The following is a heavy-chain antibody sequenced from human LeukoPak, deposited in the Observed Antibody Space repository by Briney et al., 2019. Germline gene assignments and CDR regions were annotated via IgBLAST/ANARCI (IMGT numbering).Heavy chain of an antibody. Sequence: PSETLSLTCTVSGYSISTTYYWGWIRQPPGKGLEWIGTINHSGSTNYNPSLKSRVTISVDTSKNQFSLKLSSVTAADTAVYYYAREIGPRQLHLWGSAFDYWGQGTLVTVSS. V-gene: IGHV4-38-2*02. CDR2: INHSGST. CDR3: AREIGPRQLHLWGSAFDY. CDR1: GYSISTTYY. J-gene: IGHJ4*02. D-gene: IGHD5-18*01.